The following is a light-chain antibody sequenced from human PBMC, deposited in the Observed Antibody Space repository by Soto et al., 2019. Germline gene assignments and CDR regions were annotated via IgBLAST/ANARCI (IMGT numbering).Light chain of an antibody. CDR2: EGV. V-gene: IGLV2-8*01. CDR1: KNDIGVYDF. CDR3: KSYAGSNTNV. J-gene: IGLJ1*01. Sequence: QSVLTQPPSASGSLGQSVTISCTGTKNDIGVYDFVSWYQHHPGKAPRLIIYEGVERPSGVPDRFSGSKSGNTASLTVSGPQAADEADYFCKSYAGSNTNVFGSETKVTGL.